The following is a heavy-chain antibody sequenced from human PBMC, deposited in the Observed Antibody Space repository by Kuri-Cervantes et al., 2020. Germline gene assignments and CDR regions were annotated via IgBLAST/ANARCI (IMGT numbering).Heavy chain of an antibody. CDR1: GLTFSSYW. V-gene: IGHV3-30-3*01. D-gene: IGHD2-2*01. J-gene: IGHJ6*02. CDR2: ISYDGSNK. Sequence: GESLKSSCAASGLTFSSYWMHWVRQAPGKGLEWVAVISYDGSNKYYADSVKGRFTISRDNSKNTLYLQMNSLRAEDTAVYYCANAGDAPAAIDYYYGMDVWGQGTTVTVSS. CDR3: ANAGDAPAAIDYYYGMDV.